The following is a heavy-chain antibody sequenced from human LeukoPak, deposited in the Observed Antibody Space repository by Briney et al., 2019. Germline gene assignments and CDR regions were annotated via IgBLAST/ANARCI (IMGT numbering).Heavy chain of an antibody. Sequence: ASVKVSCKASGYTFTSYYMHWVRQAPGQGLEWMGIINPSGGSTSYAQKFQGRVTITRNTSISTAYMELSSLRSEDTAVYYCARVHRRCTSTSCYRAAWFDPWGQGTLVIVSS. CDR2: INPSGGST. CDR1: GYTFTSYY. D-gene: IGHD2-2*02. CDR3: ARVHRRCTSTSCYRAAWFDP. V-gene: IGHV1-46*01. J-gene: IGHJ5*02.